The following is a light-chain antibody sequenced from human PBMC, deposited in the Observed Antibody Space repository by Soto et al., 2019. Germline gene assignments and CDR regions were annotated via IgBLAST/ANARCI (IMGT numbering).Light chain of an antibody. CDR1: SGYSNYK. V-gene: IGLV9-49*01. Sequence: QSVLTQPPSASASLGASVTLTCTLSSGYSNYKVDWYQQRPGKGPRFVMRVGTGGIVGSKGDGIPDRFSVLGSGLNRYLTIKNIQEEDESDYHCGADHGSGSNFVFLFGGGTKLTFL. CDR2: VGTGGIVG. CDR3: GADHGSGSNFVFL. J-gene: IGLJ2*01.